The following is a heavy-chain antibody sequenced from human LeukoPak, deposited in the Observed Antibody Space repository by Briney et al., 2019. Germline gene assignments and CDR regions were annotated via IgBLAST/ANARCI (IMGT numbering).Heavy chain of an antibody. CDR3: ARRPTTEETFDY. CDR2: IYPGDSDT. J-gene: IGHJ4*02. CDR1: GYSFTTYW. Sequence: GESLKISCRGSGYSFTTYWIAWVRQMPGKGLEWMGIIYPGDSDTKYSPSFQGQITISADKSIGTAYLHWNSLEASDTAMYYCARRPTTEETFDYWGQGTLVTVSS. D-gene: IGHD1-1*01. V-gene: IGHV5-51*01.